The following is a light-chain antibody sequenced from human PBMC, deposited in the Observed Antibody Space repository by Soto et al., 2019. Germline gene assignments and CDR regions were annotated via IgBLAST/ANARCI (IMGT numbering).Light chain of an antibody. Sequence: EIVLTQSPATLSLSPGERATLSCRASQSVSSYLAWYQQKPGQAPRLLIYDASNRATGIPARFSGSGSGTDFTLTISRLEPEDFAVYYCQQRSNWPPAFGGGTKVEFK. CDR3: QQRSNWPPA. V-gene: IGKV3-11*01. CDR1: QSVSSY. J-gene: IGKJ4*01. CDR2: DAS.